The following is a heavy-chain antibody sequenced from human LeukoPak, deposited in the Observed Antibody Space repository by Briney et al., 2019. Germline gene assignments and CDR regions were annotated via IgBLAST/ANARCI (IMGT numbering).Heavy chain of an antibody. CDR1: GGSISSYY. Sequence: SETLSLTCTVSGGSISSYYWSWIRQPAGKGLEWIGRIYTSGDTNYNTSLKSRVTMSVDTSKNQISLNLTSVTAADTAVYYCARDKGIADFDYWGQGTLVTVSS. J-gene: IGHJ4*02. CDR3: ARDKGIADFDY. D-gene: IGHD3-10*01. V-gene: IGHV4-4*07. CDR2: IYTSGDT.